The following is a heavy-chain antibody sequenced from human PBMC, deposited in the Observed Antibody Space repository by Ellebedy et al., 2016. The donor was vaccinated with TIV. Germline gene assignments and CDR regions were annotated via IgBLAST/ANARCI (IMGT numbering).Heavy chain of an antibody. CDR1: GFTFSNAW. D-gene: IGHD4-17*01. V-gene: IGHV3-15*01. CDR3: TTSDYGDYGV. J-gene: IGHJ4*02. Sequence: GESLKISCAASGFTFSNAWMSWVRQAPGKGLEWVGRIKSKTDGGTTDYAAPVKGRFTISRDDSKNTLYLQMNSLKTEDTAVYYCTTSDYGDYGVWGQGTLVTVSS. CDR2: IKSKTDGGTT.